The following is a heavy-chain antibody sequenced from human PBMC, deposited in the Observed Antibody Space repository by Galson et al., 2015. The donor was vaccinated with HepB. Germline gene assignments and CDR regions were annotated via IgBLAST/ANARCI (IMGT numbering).Heavy chain of an antibody. CDR1: GYTFTGYY. V-gene: IGHV1-2*02. CDR2: INPNSGGT. CDR3: ARVPIVVVQEYAFDI. D-gene: IGHD2-2*01. J-gene: IGHJ3*02. Sequence: SVKVPCKASGYTFTGYYMHWVRQAPGQGLEWMGWINPNSGGTNYAQKFQGRVTMTRDTSISTAYMELSRLRSDDTAVYYCARVPIVVVQEYAFDIWGQGTMVTVSS.